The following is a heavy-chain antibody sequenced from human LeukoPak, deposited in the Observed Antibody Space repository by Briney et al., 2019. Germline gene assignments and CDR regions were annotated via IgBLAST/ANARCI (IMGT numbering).Heavy chain of an antibody. V-gene: IGHV4-39*01. D-gene: IGHD6-19*01. J-gene: IGHJ5*02. CDR1: GGSISSGRYY. CDR3: ARQHTRIAVPALLDL. CDR2: IDHSGST. Sequence: PSETLSLTCSVSGGSISSGRYYWVWIRQPPGKGLEWIGSIDHSGSTYYNPSLKSRVTISVDTSKNQFSLKLSSVTAADTALYYCARQHTRIAVPALLDLWGHGTLVTVSS.